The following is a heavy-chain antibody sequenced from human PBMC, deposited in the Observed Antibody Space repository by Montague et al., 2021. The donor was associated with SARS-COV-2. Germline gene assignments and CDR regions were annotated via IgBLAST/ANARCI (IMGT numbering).Heavy chain of an antibody. Sequence: SETLSLTCTVAGGSISSYYWSWIWQPPGKGLEWIGYMYFSGSTXXXSXXXXQAPISVDMSKNKFSLKLSLATAADTAVYFCACHSFNTFFGVVIIPAYFDYWGQGTLVTVSS. D-gene: IGHD3-3*01. CDR1: GGSISSYY. J-gene: IGHJ4*02. V-gene: IGHV4-59*08. CDR3: ACHSFNTFFGVVIIPAYFDY. CDR2: MYFSGST.